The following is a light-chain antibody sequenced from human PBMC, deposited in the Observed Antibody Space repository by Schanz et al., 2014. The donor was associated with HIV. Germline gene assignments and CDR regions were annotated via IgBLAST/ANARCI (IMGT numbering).Light chain of an antibody. CDR3: QQYGSSLPGA. CDR2: GAS. CDR1: QTVSNN. Sequence: EIVMTQSPGTLSVSPGERATLSCRASQTVSNNLAWYQQKPGQAPRLLIYGASTRVTGIPARFSGSGSGTEFTLTISRLEPEDFEVYYCQQYGSSLPGAFGQGTKVEIK. V-gene: IGKV3-15*01. J-gene: IGKJ1*01.